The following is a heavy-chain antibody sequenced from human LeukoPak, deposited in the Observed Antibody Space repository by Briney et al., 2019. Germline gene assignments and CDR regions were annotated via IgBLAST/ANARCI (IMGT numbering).Heavy chain of an antibody. V-gene: IGHV1-2*06. D-gene: IGHD2-8*01. Sequence: ASVKVSCKASGYTFTGYYMHWVRQAPGQVLEWMGRINPNSGDTNYAQKFQGRVTMTRDTSISTAYMELSRLRSDDTAVYYCARDRSLIIKDYYYYGMDVWGQGTTVTVSS. J-gene: IGHJ6*02. CDR2: INPNSGDT. CDR1: GYTFTGYY. CDR3: ARDRSLIIKDYYYYGMDV.